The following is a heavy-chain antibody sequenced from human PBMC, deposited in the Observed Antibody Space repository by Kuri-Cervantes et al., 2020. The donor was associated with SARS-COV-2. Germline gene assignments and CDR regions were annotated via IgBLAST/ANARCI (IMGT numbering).Heavy chain of an antibody. CDR1: GGSISSYY. CDR3: ARDLSCDYGSLDY. V-gene: IGHV4-59*12. D-gene: IGHD4/OR15-4a*01. J-gene: IGHJ4*02. CDR2: IYYSGST. Sequence: GSLRLSCTVSGGSISSYYWSWIRQPPGKGLEWIGYIYYSGSTNYNPSLKSRVTISVDTSKNQFSLKLSSVTAADTAVYYCARDLSCDYGSLDYWGQGTLVNVSS.